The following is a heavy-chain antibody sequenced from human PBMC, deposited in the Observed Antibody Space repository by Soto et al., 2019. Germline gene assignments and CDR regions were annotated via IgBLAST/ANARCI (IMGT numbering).Heavy chain of an antibody. D-gene: IGHD1-26*01. CDR2: IWYDGSNK. Sequence: QVQLVESGGGVVQPGRSLRLSCAASGFTFSTYGIHWVRQAPGKGLEWVAVIWYDGSNKYYADSVKGRFTISRDNSENTLYLQMDSLRAEDTAVYYCARAVGPYDYWGQGTLVTVSS. V-gene: IGHV3-33*01. J-gene: IGHJ4*02. CDR3: ARAVGPYDY. CDR1: GFTFSTYG.